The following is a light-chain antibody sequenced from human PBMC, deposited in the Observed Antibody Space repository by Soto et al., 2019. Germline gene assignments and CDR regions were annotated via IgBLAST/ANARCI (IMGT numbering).Light chain of an antibody. CDR3: ISYTSSSTWV. J-gene: IGLJ3*02. CDR1: SSDVGGYNY. V-gene: IGLV2-14*01. CDR2: EVS. Sequence: QSALTQPASVSGSPGQSITISCTGTSSDVGGYNYVSWYQHHPVKAPKLMIYEVSNRPSGVSVRFSGSRSGNTASLTISGLQAEDESDYYCISYTSSSTWVFGGGTKLTVL.